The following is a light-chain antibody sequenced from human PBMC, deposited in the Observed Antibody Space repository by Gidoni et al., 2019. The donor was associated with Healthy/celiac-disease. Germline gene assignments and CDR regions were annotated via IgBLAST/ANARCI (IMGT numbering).Light chain of an antibody. CDR1: QDISSH. V-gene: IGKV1-9*01. CDR2: YAF. CDR3: QQANSHLALT. Sequence: ASQDISSHIDWYQQKPGKAPKLLIYYAFILQRGVPSRFSGSGSGTEFSLTISSLQPGDFATYYCQQANSHLALTFGGGTKVDI. J-gene: IGKJ4*01.